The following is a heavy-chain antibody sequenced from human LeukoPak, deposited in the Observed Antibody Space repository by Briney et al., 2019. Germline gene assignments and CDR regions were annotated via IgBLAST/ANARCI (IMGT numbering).Heavy chain of an antibody. CDR3: ARVDYGGYDFGQPYYYGMDV. V-gene: IGHV3-30-3*01. CDR1: DFTFSSYV. J-gene: IGHJ6*02. D-gene: IGHD5-12*01. CDR2: ISTAGNNK. Sequence: GGSLRLSCAASDFTFSSYVMHWVRQAPGKGLEWVALISTAGNNKYYADSVKARFTISRDNSKNTLYLQMNGLRAEDTAVYYCARVDYGGYDFGQPYYYGMDVWGQGTTVTVSS.